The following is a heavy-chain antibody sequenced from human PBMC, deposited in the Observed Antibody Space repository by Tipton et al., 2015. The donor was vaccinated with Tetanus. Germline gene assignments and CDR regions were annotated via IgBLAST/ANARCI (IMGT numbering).Heavy chain of an antibody. Sequence: TLSLTCTVSGGSISTGGYSWNWIRQLPGKGLEWIGYIYDSGHTHYNPSLKSRVTISIDGSKTQFSLKLTSVTAADTAVYYCARNHPPRGYPYGGFHSWGQGTLVTVSS. D-gene: IGHD5-12*01. J-gene: IGHJ4*02. CDR3: ARNHPPRGYPYGGFHS. V-gene: IGHV4-31*03. CDR1: GGSISTGGYS. CDR2: IYDSGHT.